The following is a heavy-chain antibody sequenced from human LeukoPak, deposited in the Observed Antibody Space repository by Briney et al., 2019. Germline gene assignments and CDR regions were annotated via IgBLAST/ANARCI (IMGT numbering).Heavy chain of an antibody. V-gene: IGHV3-21*01. D-gene: IGHD2/OR15-2a*01. J-gene: IGHJ5*02. CDR3: ARGKTSQNIVTRKTYNWFDP. CDR1: GFTFSAYS. Sequence: GGSLRLSCAASGFTFSAYSMHWVRQAPGKGLEWVSSISGSSNYIYYADSVKGRFTISRDNAKNSLFLQLNSLRAEDTAVYYCARGKTSQNIVTRKTYNWFDPWGQGTLVTVSS. CDR2: ISGSSNYI.